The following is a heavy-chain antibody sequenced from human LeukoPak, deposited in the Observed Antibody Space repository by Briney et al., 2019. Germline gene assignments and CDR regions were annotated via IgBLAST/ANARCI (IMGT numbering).Heavy chain of an antibody. J-gene: IGHJ4*02. V-gene: IGHV1-18*01. D-gene: IGHD6-13*01. CDR3: ARDSGSSRPFDY. Sequence: ASVKVSRKPSVYTFTSYGISWVRQAPQQRLERMGWISAYSGNTNYAPKLQGRVTMTTDSCTSTAYMELRSLRSDDTAVYYCARDSGSSRPFDYWGQGTLVTVSS. CDR2: ISAYSGNT. CDR1: VYTFTSYG.